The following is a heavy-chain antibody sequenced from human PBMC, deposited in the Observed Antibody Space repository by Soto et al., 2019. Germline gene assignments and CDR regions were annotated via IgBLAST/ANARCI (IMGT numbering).Heavy chain of an antibody. V-gene: IGHV3-74*01. J-gene: IGHJ4*02. Sequence: GGTLSLSCAASGFFLKRYWMHWVRQSPGKGLEWISRIYNDGTYSDYADSVRGRFTISRDNVNDTLYLQMNNLRAEAPGLYYCTRCGRPISTAMRSYRAQGT. CDR1: GFFLKRYW. CDR3: TRCGRPISTAMRSY. D-gene: IGHD2-2*01. CDR2: IYNDGTYS.